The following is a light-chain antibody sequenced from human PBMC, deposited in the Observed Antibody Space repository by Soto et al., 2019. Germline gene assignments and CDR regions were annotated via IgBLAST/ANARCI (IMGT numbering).Light chain of an antibody. J-gene: IGLJ2*01. CDR1: KLGDKY. Sequence: SSELTQPPSVSVSPGQTASITCSGDKLGDKYACWYQQKPGQSPVLLFYQDIKRPSGIPERFSGSNSGNTATLTISGTQAMDEADYYCQAWDSSTVVFGGGTKLTVL. CDR3: QAWDSSTVV. V-gene: IGLV3-1*01. CDR2: QDI.